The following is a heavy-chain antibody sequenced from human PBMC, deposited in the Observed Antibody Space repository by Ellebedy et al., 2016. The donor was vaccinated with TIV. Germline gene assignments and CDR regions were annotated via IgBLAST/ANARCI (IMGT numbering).Heavy chain of an antibody. CDR2: IRSTGVST. CDR3: AKVAVATIRHGMDV. Sequence: GESLKISXSMSGFKLTAYSMNWVRQAPGKGLEWVSGIRSTGVSTWYADSVKGRFTISRDNAKSTLYLQMNNLRAEDAAVYYCAKVAVATIRHGMDVWGQGTTVTVSS. J-gene: IGHJ6*02. V-gene: IGHV3-23*01. CDR1: GFKLTAYS. D-gene: IGHD5-12*01.